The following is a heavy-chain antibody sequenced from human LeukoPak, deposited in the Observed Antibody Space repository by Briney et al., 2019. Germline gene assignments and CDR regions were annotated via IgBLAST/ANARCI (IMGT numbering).Heavy chain of an antibody. CDR3: ARDGQQWLVNAFDI. V-gene: IGHV3-21*01. CDR1: GFTFSSYS. CDR2: ISSSSSYI. Sequence: GGSLRLSCAASGFTFSSYSMNWVRQAPGKGLEWVSSISSSSSYIYYADSVKGRFTISRDNAKNSLYLQMNSLRAEDTAVYYCARDGQQWLVNAFDIWGQGTMDTVSS. J-gene: IGHJ3*02. D-gene: IGHD6-19*01.